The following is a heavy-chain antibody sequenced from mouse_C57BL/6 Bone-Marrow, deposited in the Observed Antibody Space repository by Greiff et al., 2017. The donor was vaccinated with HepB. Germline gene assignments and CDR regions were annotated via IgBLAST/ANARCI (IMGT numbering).Heavy chain of an antibody. D-gene: IGHD1-1*01. CDR3: ARDYYGSSSYAMDY. Sequence: EVKLMESGGGLVKPGGSLKLSCAASGFTFSDYGMHWVRQAPEKGLEWVAYISSGSSTIYYADTVKGRFTISRDNAKNTLFLQMTSLRSEDTAMYYCARDYYGSSSYAMDYWGQGTSVTVSS. V-gene: IGHV5-17*01. J-gene: IGHJ4*01. CDR2: ISSGSSTI. CDR1: GFTFSDYG.